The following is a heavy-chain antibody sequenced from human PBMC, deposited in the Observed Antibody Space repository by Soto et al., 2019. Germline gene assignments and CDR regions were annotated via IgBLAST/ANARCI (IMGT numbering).Heavy chain of an antibody. CDR3: ARKISSSWFRLGGMDV. D-gene: IGHD6-13*01. Sequence: QVQLVQSGAEVKKPGASVKVSCKASGYTFTSYGIIWVRQAPGHGLEWMGWISAYNGNTNYAQKVQDRVTLTTGTSTSTAYMELRSLRSDDTAVYYCARKISSSWFRLGGMDVWGQGTTVTVSS. CDR2: ISAYNGNT. CDR1: GYTFTSYG. J-gene: IGHJ6*02. V-gene: IGHV1-18*04.